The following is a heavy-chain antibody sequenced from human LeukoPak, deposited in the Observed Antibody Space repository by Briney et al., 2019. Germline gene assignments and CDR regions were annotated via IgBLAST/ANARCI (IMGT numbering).Heavy chain of an antibody. CDR3: ASGLHYDILTGLTGWYFDL. J-gene: IGHJ2*01. CDR2: INHSGST. V-gene: IGHV4-34*01. Sequence: PSETLSLTCAVYGGSFSGYYWSWIRQPPGKGLEWIGEINHSGSTNYNPSLKSRVTISVDTSKNQFSLKLSSVTAADTAVYYCASGLHYDILTGLTGWYFDLWGRGTLVTVSS. CDR1: GGSFSGYY. D-gene: IGHD3-9*01.